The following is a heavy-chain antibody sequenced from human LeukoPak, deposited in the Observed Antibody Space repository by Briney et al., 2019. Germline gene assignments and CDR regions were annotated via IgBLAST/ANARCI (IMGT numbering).Heavy chain of an antibody. V-gene: IGHV4-39*07. Sequence: PSETLSLTCTVSGDSIGSSTYYWGWIRQPPGKGLEWTANIFYTGSTYYNPSLKSRVTISVDTSKNQFSLKLSSVTAADTAVYYCAREADYYDSSGYYFPYYGMDVWGQGTTVTVSS. CDR3: AREADYYDSSGYYFPYYGMDV. D-gene: IGHD3-22*01. CDR1: GDSIGSSTYY. CDR2: IFYTGST. J-gene: IGHJ6*02.